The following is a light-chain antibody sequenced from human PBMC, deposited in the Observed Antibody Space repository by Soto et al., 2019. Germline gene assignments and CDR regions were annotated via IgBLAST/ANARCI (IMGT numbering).Light chain of an antibody. CDR3: TSYTSSFTYV. Sequence: QSVLTQPASVSGSPGQSITISCTGTSSDVGGYNFVSWYQHHPGKAPKLLIYDVSNRPSGVSNRFSGSKSGNTASLTISGLQAEDEADYYCTSYTSSFTYVFGTGTKVTVL. J-gene: IGLJ1*01. V-gene: IGLV2-14*03. CDR2: DVS. CDR1: SSDVGGYNF.